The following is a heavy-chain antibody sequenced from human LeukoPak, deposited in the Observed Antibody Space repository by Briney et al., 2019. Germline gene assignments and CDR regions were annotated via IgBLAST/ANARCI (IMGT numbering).Heavy chain of an antibody. CDR3: AKEYDSGWTSFDY. D-gene: IGHD6-19*01. V-gene: IGHV3-66*01. CDR2: IYSGGST. CDR1: GFTVSSNY. J-gene: IGHJ4*02. Sequence: GGSLRLSCAASGFTVSSNYMSWVRQAPGKGLEWVSVIYSGGSTYYADSVKGRFTISRDNSKNTLFLQMNSLRPEDTAVYYCAKEYDSGWTSFDYWGRGTVVTVSS.